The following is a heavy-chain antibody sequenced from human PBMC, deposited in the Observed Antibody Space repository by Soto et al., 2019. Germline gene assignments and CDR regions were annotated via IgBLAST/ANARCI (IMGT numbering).Heavy chain of an antibody. J-gene: IGHJ6*02. CDR2: ISYDGSNK. CDR1: GFTFSSYG. Sequence: GGSLRLSCAASGFTFSSYGMHWVRQAPGKGLEWVAVISYDGSNKYYADSVKGRFTISRDNSKNTLYLQMNSLRAEDTAVYYCAKDSRDPLYGMDVWGQGTTVTVS. D-gene: IGHD2-21*02. V-gene: IGHV3-30*18. CDR3: AKDSRDPLYGMDV.